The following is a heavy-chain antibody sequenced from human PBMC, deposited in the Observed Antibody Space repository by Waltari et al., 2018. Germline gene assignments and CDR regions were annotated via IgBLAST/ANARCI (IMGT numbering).Heavy chain of an antibody. V-gene: IGHV4-38-2*01. CDR3: ARLGLTAHFDY. CDR2: IYHSGST. Sequence: QVQLQESGPGLVKPSETLSLTCAVSGYSISSGYYWGWIRQPPGKGLEWIGSIYHSGSTYYNPSLKSRVTISVDTSKNQFSLKLSSVTAADTAVYYCARLGLTAHFDYWGQGTLVTVSS. CDR1: GYSISSGYY. D-gene: IGHD3-16*01. J-gene: IGHJ4*02.